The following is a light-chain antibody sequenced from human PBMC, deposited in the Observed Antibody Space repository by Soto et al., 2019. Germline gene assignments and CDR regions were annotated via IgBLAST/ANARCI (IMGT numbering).Light chain of an antibody. J-gene: IGKJ4*01. CDR3: QPYNNWPLS. CDR2: DTS. Sequence: EVVMRQSPATRSVSPGEGATLSCRASQGIGDTLAWYQHKPGQTPRLLIYDTSTRATGVPTRFSGSRSGAEFTLTINSLQSEDFSVYYSQPYNNWPLSFGGGTKVDIK. CDR1: QGIGDT. V-gene: IGKV3-15*01.